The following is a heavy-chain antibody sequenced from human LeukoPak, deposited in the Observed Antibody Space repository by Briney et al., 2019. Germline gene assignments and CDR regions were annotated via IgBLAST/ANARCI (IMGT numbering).Heavy chain of an antibody. CDR3: ARVFLTSPKPLWFDY. Sequence: PGGSLRLSCAASGFTFSSYWMSWVRQAPGKGLEWVANIKQDGSEKYYVDSVKGRFTISRDNAKNSLYLQMNSLRAEDTAVYYCARVFLTSPKPLWFDYWGQGTLVTVSS. J-gene: IGHJ4*02. CDR2: IKQDGSEK. CDR1: GFTFSSYW. V-gene: IGHV3-7*01. D-gene: IGHD3-3*01.